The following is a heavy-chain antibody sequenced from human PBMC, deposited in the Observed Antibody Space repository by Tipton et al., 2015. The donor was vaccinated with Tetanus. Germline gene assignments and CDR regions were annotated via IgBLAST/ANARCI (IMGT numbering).Heavy chain of an antibody. J-gene: IGHJ5*02. V-gene: IGHV4-39*02. Sequence: TLSLTCTVSGGSISSSYYYWGWIRQPPGKGLEWIGSLDYSGNTYYNSSLMSRVTISVDTSKKLFSLRLKSVTAADTAIYYCARSHVFRFTLFGEEIPRSGRFDPWGQGTLVTVSS. CDR3: ARSHVFRFTLFGEEIPRSGRFDP. CDR2: LDYSGNT. CDR1: GGSISSSYYY. D-gene: IGHD3-3*01.